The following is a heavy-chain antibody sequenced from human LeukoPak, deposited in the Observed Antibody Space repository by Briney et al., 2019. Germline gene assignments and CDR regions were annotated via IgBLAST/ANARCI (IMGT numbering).Heavy chain of an antibody. Sequence: PGGSLRLSCAASGFTFSSYAMHWVRQAPGKGLEWVAVISYDGSNKYYADSVKGRFTISRDNSKNTLYLQMNSPRAEDTAIYYCAKDRGDYTNWFDPWGQGTLVTVSS. CDR3: AKDRGDYTNWFDP. D-gene: IGHD4-17*01. V-gene: IGHV3-30*04. J-gene: IGHJ5*02. CDR1: GFTFSSYA. CDR2: ISYDGSNK.